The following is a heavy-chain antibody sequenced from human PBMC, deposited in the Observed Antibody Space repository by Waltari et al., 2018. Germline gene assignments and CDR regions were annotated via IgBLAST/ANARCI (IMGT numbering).Heavy chain of an antibody. Sequence: QVQLQQRGAGLLRPSETLSLPCAVDSGSLSGRWWSWIRKPPGKGLEWIGESNESGYTYYKPSLRSRAAISVDTSRNQFSPKLSFVTAADTGVYYCARHRHPGNSFDMWGQGTVTVSS. V-gene: IGHV4-34*01. CDR3: ARHRHPGNSFDM. CDR2: SNESGYT. J-gene: IGHJ3*02. CDR1: SGSLSGRW. D-gene: IGHD2-21*01.